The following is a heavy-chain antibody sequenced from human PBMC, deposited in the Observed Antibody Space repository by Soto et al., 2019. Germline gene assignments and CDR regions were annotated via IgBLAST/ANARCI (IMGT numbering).Heavy chain of an antibody. CDR3: ARSTDYDFWSGYSVDYYYYYGMDV. CDR1: GGTFSSYA. V-gene: IGHV1-69*01. D-gene: IGHD3-3*01. Sequence: QVQLVQSGAEVKKPGSSVKVSCKASGGTFSSYAISWVRQAPGQGLEWMGGIIPIFGTANYAQKFQGRVTITADESTSTAYMEVSSLSSEDTAVYYCARSTDYDFWSGYSVDYYYYYGMDVWGQGTTVTVSS. CDR2: IIPIFGTA. J-gene: IGHJ6*02.